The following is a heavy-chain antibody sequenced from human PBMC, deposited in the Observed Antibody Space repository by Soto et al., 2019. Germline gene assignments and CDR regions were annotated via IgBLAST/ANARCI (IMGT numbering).Heavy chain of an antibody. V-gene: IGHV1-46*01. CDR3: ARTERYYDSSCYPFDS. J-gene: IGHJ4*02. Sequence: ASVKVSCKASGYTFTSYYMHWVRQAPGQGLEWMGIINPSGGSTSYAQKFQGRVTMTRDTSTSTVYMELSSLRSEDTAVYSCARTERYYDSSCYPFDSWGQGPLVPVSS. CDR2: INPSGGST. D-gene: IGHD3-22*01. CDR1: GYTFTSYY.